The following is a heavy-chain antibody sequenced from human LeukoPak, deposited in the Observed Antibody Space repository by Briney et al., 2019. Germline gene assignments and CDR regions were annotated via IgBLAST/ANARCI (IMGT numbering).Heavy chain of an antibody. Sequence: SVKVSCKASGGTFSSYAISWVRQAPGQGLEWMGGIIPIFGTANYAQKFQGRVTITADKSTSTAYMELSSLRSEDTAVYYCARVIDSSGWDYFDYWGQGTLVTVSS. CDR2: IIPIFGTA. CDR1: GGTFSSYA. D-gene: IGHD6-19*01. J-gene: IGHJ4*02. CDR3: ARVIDSSGWDYFDY. V-gene: IGHV1-69*06.